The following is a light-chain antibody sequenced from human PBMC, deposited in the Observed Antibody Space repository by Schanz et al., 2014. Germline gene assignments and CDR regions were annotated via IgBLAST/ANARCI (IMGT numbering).Light chain of an antibody. Sequence: QSALTQPASVSGSPGQSITISCTRASSDGSLFYASWYQQHPGKVPKLMIYDVSNRPSGVSNRFSGSRSGNTASLTISGLQAEDEADYYCCSYAGSSTWVFGGGTKLTVL. J-gene: IGLJ3*02. CDR3: CSYAGSSTWV. CDR1: SSDGSLFY. CDR2: DVS. V-gene: IGLV2-23*02.